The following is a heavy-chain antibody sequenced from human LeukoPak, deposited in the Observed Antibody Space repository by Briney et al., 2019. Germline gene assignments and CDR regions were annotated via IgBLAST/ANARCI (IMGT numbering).Heavy chain of an antibody. CDR2: FDPEDGET. D-gene: IGHD4-23*01. V-gene: IGHV1-24*01. J-gene: IGHJ5*02. CDR1: GYTLTELS. CDR3: ARDPVMTTVASINWFDP. Sequence: ASVKVSCKVSGYTLTELSMHWVRQAPGKGLEWMGGFDPEDGETIYAQKFQGRVTMTEDTSTDTAYMELSNLRSEDTAVYYCARDPVMTTVASINWFDPWGQGTLVTVSS.